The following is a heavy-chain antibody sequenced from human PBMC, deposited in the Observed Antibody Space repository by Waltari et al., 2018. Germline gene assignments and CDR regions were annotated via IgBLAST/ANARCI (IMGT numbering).Heavy chain of an antibody. J-gene: IGHJ6*02. CDR1: GFTFSTSG. CDR2: RRYDGSNK. Sequence: QSQLVASGGVVVHPGCSLRLSCAASGFTFSTSGMHWVPQSPGKGLEWVAFRRYDGSNKYYADSVKGRFTIAREKSKNTLYLQMNRLRGEDTAGYYCAKSGDSYYDYGMDVWGQGTTVTVSS. D-gene: IGHD2-21*02. V-gene: IGHV3-30*02. CDR3: AKSGDSYYDYGMDV.